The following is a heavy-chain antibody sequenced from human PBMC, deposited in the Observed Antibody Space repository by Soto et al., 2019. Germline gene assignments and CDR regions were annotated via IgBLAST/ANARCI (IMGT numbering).Heavy chain of an antibody. CDR2: TSYDGSNK. V-gene: IGHV3-30-3*01. CDR3: ARELGIPVVRGVIFY. Sequence: QVQLVESGGGVVQPGRSLRLSCGASGFTFSSYDMHWVRQTPGKGLEWVAVTSYDGSNKYYADSVKGRFTISRDNSKNTLYLQMKSMRAEDTAVYYCARELGIPVVRGVIFYWGQGTLVTVSS. D-gene: IGHD3-10*01. J-gene: IGHJ4*02. CDR1: GFTFSSYD.